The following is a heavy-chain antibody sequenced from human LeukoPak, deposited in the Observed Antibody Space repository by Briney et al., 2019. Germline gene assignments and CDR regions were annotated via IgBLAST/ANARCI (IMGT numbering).Heavy chain of an antibody. V-gene: IGHV3-23*01. J-gene: IGHJ4*02. Sequence: GGSLRLSCAAPGFTFSNYAVTWVRQAPGKGLEWVSSISGSVGNTYYADSVRGRFTVSRDNSKNTLYLQMSSLRADDTALYYCAKTRDCSGGACALDYWGQGTLVTVSS. D-gene: IGHD2-15*01. CDR1: GFTFSNYA. CDR2: ISGSVGNT. CDR3: AKTRDCSGGACALDY.